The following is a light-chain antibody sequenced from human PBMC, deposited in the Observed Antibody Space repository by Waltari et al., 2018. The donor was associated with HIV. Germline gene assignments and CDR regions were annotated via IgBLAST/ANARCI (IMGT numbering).Light chain of an antibody. CDR3: QAWDSSTL. J-gene: IGLJ2*01. CDR1: KLGQKY. CDR2: QDI. Sequence: SYELTQPPTLSVSPGQTAIITCSGDKLGQKYASWYQQKPGQSPVLVIYQDIKRPSGIPERFSGSNSGNTATLTITGTQAMDEADYYCQAWDSSTLFGGGTKLTVL. V-gene: IGLV3-1*01.